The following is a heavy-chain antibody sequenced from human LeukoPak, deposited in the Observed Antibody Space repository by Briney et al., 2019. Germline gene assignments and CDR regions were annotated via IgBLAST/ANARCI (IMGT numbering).Heavy chain of an antibody. CDR3: TRYTSIAAAGNGY. Sequence: GGSLRLSCAASGFTFSSYWMHWVRQAPGKGLVWVSRINSDGSSTSYADSVKGRFTISRDNAKNTLYLQMNSLRAEDTAVYYCTRYTSIAAAGNGYWGQGTLVTVSS. V-gene: IGHV3-74*01. D-gene: IGHD6-13*01. J-gene: IGHJ4*02. CDR1: GFTFSSYW. CDR2: INSDGSST.